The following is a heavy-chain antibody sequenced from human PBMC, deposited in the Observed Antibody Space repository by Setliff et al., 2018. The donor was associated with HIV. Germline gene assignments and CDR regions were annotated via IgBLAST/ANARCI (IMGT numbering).Heavy chain of an antibody. V-gene: IGHV4-39*01. CDR2: IYYTGSP. CDR3: TIPASSLAPN. Sequence: SETLSLTCTVSGDSISSSIYYWGWVRQPPGKGLEWIGGIYYTGSPFYNPSLKSRVIISVDTSNNQISLKLTSVTAADTAVYYCTIPASSLAPNWGRGTQVTVSS. CDR1: GDSISSSIYY. J-gene: IGHJ4*02.